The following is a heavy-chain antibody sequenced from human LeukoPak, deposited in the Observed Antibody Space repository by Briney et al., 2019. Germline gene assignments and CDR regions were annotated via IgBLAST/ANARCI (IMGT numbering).Heavy chain of an antibody. V-gene: IGHV1-8*01. Sequence: GASVKVSCKASVYTCTSYDINWVRQATGQGLEWMGWMNPNSGNTGYAQKFQGRVTMTRNTSISTAYMELSSLRSEDTAVYYCARGVDVDTALAYGMDVWGQGTTVTVSS. CDR2: MNPNSGNT. D-gene: IGHD5-18*01. CDR3: ARGVDVDTALAYGMDV. CDR1: VYTCTSYD. J-gene: IGHJ6*02.